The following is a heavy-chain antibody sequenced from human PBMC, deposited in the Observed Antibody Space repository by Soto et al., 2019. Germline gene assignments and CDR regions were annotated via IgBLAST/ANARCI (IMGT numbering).Heavy chain of an antibody. CDR2: ISGSGGST. Sequence: GGSLRLSCAASGFTFSSYAMSWVRQAPGKGLEWVSAISGSGGSTYYADSVKGRFTISRDNSKNTLYLQMNSLRAEDTAVYYCAKDLADSGSYYGYYYGMDVWGQGTTVTVSS. CDR3: AKDLADSGSYYGYYYGMDV. D-gene: IGHD1-26*01. V-gene: IGHV3-23*01. J-gene: IGHJ6*02. CDR1: GFTFSSYA.